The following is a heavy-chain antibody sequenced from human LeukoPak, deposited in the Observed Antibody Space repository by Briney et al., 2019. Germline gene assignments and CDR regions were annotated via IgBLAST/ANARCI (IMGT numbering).Heavy chain of an antibody. CDR1: GFPFGDYA. CDR2: IRWNSGSI. V-gene: IGHV3-9*01. J-gene: IGHJ4*02. D-gene: IGHD5-18*01. CDR3: AKDLNTAMDALDY. Sequence: GRSLRLSCAASGFPFGDYAMHWVRQAPGKGLEWVSGIRWNSGSIGYADSVKGRFTISRDNAKNSLYLQMNSLRAEDTALYYCAKDLNTAMDALDYWGQGTLVTVSS.